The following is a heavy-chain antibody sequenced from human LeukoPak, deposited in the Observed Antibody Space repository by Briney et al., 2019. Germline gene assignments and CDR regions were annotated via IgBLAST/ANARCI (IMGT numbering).Heavy chain of an antibody. J-gene: IGHJ4*02. Sequence: GETLTLSCAASGFTFTTYAFHWVRQPPGTGLEWVAVISSDGKSRIYADSVKGRFTISRDNSKNRLFLQMNSLRTEDTAVYYCARDPMADFDYWGQGAVVTVSS. CDR3: ARDPMADFDY. V-gene: IGHV3-30*04. CDR1: GFTFTTYA. D-gene: IGHD2-8*01. CDR2: ISSDGKSR.